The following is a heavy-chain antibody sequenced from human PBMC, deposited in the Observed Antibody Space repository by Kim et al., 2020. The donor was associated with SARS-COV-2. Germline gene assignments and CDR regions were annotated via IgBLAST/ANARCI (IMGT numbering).Heavy chain of an antibody. CDR3: ARALYYGSGSYLGCLDY. Sequence: SETLSLTCAVSGGSISSGGYSWSWIRQPPGKGLEWIGYIYHSGSTYYNPSLKSRVTISVDRSKNQFSLKLSSVTAADTAVYYCARALYYGSGSYLGCLDYWGQGTLVSVSS. J-gene: IGHJ4*02. V-gene: IGHV4-30-2*01. CDR1: GGSISSGGYS. CDR2: IYHSGST. D-gene: IGHD3-10*01.